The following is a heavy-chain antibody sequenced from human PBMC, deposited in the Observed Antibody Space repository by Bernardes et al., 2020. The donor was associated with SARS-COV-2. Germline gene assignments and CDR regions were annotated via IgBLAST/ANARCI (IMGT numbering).Heavy chain of an antibody. CDR3: ARSPDYDDNSAQRGTIDY. CDR2: SNASGRT. V-gene: IGHV4-34*01. Sequence: SETLSLTCAVYVGSFSGYYWTWIRQPPGKGLEWIGESNASGRTNYNPSLKSRVTISVDTSKNQFSLKLSSVTAADTAVYYCARSPDYDDNSAQRGTIDYWGRGTLVTVSS. D-gene: IGHD3-22*01. CDR1: VGSFSGYY. J-gene: IGHJ4*02.